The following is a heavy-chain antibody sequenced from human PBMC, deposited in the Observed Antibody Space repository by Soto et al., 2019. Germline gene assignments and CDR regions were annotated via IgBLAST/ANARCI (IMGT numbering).Heavy chain of an antibody. CDR1: GGSISNYY. V-gene: IGHV4-4*07. Sequence: SETLSLTCTVSGGSISNYYCNWIRQPAGKGLEWIGRIGTSGSTNYNPSLKSRVTMSVDTSKQEFSLKLSSVTAADTALYYCARGGQDFWSGPFDYWGRGALVTVSS. CDR2: IGTSGST. CDR3: ARGGQDFWSGPFDY. D-gene: IGHD3-3*01. J-gene: IGHJ4*02.